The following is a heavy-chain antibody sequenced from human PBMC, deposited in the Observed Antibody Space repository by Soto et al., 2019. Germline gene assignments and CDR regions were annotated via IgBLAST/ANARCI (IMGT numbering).Heavy chain of an antibody. D-gene: IGHD1-1*01. V-gene: IGHV6-1*01. Sequence: SQTLSLTCAISGDSVSSNSATWNWIRQSPSRGLEWLGRTYYRSKWYNEYAGSVQSRITINPDTSKNQFSLQLNSVTPEDTAVYYGARATKTWFDPWGRGTLVTVSS. CDR3: ARATKTWFDP. CDR2: TYYRSKWYN. CDR1: GDSVSSNSAT. J-gene: IGHJ5*02.